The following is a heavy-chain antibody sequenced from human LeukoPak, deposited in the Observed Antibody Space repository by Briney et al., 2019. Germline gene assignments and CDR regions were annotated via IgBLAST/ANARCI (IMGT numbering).Heavy chain of an antibody. CDR3: ARDRTIFGVVMIDY. CDR2: INWNGGST. D-gene: IGHD3-3*01. CDR1: GFTFDDYG. Sequence: PGGSLRLSCAASGFTFDDYGMSRVRQAPGKGLEWVSGINWNGGSTGYADSVKGRFTISRDNAKNSLYLQMNSLRAEDTALYYCARDRTIFGVVMIDYWGQGTLVTVSS. J-gene: IGHJ4*02. V-gene: IGHV3-20*04.